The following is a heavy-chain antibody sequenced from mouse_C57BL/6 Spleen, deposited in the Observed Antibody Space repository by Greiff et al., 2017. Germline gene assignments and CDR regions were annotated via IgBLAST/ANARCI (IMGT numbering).Heavy chain of an antibody. Sequence: VQLQQSGPGLVAPSQSLSLTCTVSGFSFTSYGVSWVRQPPGKGLEWLGVIWGYGSTNYHSALISRLCLSKDISKSQVFLKLNSLQTYDTAAVYYSAMGKTRFDYWGQGTTLTVSS. J-gene: IGHJ2*01. D-gene: IGHD6-1*01. CDR1: GFSFTSYG. CDR3: SAMGKTRFDY. V-gene: IGHV2-3*01. CDR2: IWGYGST.